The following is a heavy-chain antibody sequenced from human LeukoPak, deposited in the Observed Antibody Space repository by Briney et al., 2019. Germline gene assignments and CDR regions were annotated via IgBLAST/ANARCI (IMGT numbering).Heavy chain of an antibody. CDR2: ISSSGSTI. D-gene: IGHD5-18*01. J-gene: IGHJ6*02. CDR1: GFTFSDYY. CDR3: ARDNVGGYSYHWSYYYGMDV. V-gene: IGHV3-11*04. Sequence: GGSLRLSCAASGFTFSDYYMSWIRQAPGKGLEWVSYISSSGSTIYYADSVKGRFTISRDNAKNSLYLQMNSLRAEDTAVYYCARDNVGGYSYHWSYYYGMDVWGQGTTVTVSS.